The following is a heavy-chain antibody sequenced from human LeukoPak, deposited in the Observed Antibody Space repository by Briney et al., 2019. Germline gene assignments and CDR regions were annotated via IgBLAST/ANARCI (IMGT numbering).Heavy chain of an antibody. CDR1: GFTFSTYT. V-gene: IGHV3-21*04. J-gene: IGHJ6*03. D-gene: IGHD3-9*01. Sequence: GGSLRLSCAASGFTFSTYTMNWVRLAPGKGLEWVSIISRGSGYIHYADSVKGRFTISRDNSKNTLYLQMNSLRAEDTAVYYCARVLGYYDILTGYYSGWYYYYYMDVWGKGTTVTISS. CDR3: ARVLGYYDILTGYYSGWYYYYYMDV. CDR2: ISRGSGYI.